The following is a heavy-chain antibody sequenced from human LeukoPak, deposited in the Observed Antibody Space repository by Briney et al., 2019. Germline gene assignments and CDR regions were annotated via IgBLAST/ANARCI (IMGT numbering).Heavy chain of an antibody. CDR3: AREGPYSSGWYHYFDY. J-gene: IGHJ4*02. CDR2: IKQDGSEK. D-gene: IGHD6-19*01. Sequence: GGSLRLSCAASGFTFSSYAMSWVRQAPGKGLEWVANIKQDGSEKYYVGSVKGRFTISRDNAKNSLYLQMNSLRAEDTTVYYCAREGPYSSGWYHYFDYWGQGTLVTVSS. V-gene: IGHV3-7*04. CDR1: GFTFSSYA.